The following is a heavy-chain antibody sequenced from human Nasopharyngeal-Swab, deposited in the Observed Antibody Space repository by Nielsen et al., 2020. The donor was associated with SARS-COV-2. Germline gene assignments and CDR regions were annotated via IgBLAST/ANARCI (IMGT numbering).Heavy chain of an antibody. CDR1: GYTFTGYY. Sequence: ASVKVSCKASGYTFTGYYMHWVRQAPGQGLEWMGWINPNSGGTNYAQKFQGRVTMTRDTSISTAYMELSRLRSDDTAVYYWARADPWEWSDYFYGMGVWGQGTTVTVSS. V-gene: IGHV1-2*02. CDR2: INPNSGGT. J-gene: IGHJ6*02. CDR3: ARADPWEWSDYFYGMGV. D-gene: IGHD3-3*01.